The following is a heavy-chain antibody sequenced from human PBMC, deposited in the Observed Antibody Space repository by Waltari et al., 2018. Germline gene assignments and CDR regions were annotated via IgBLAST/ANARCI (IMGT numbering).Heavy chain of an antibody. CDR2: CSGSGGST. Sequence: VHLLESGGGLVQSGGSLRLSCAASGFPFRSTAMNWVRQAPGKGVGWVSVCSGSGGSTDYEDSVKGRFTISRDNSKNTLYLQMNNLRVEDTAVYYCASSLYGDYTQIWGRVFDYWGQGTLVTVSS. CDR3: ASSLYGDYTQIWGRVFDY. V-gene: IGHV3-23*01. D-gene: IGHD4-17*01. CDR1: GFPFRSTA. J-gene: IGHJ4*02.